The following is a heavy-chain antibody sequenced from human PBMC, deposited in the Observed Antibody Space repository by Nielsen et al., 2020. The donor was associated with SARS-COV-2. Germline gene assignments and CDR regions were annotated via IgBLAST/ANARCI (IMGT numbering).Heavy chain of an antibody. J-gene: IGHJ4*02. CDR2: IYTSGST. Sequence: LRLSCTVSGGSISSGSYYWSWIRQPAGKGLEWIGRIYTSGSTNYNPSLKSRVTISVDTSKNQFSLRLSSVTAADTAVYYCARELRLGELSLRHFDYWGQGTLVTVS. D-gene: IGHD3-16*02. CDR3: ARELRLGELSLRHFDY. V-gene: IGHV4-61*02. CDR1: GGSISSGSYY.